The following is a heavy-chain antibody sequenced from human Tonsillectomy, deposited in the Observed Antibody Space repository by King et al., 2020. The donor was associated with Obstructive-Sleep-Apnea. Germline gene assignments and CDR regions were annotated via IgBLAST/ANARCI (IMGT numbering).Heavy chain of an antibody. CDR1: GGSISSSSYY. CDR2: IYYSGST. Sequence: QLQESGPGLVKPSETLSLTCTVSGGSISSSSYYWGWIRKPPGNGLEWIGSIYYSGSTYYNPSLKSRVTISVDTSKNQFSLKLSSVTAADTAVYYCARDLADYGSGSYYLTFHFDFWGQGTLVTVSS. J-gene: IGHJ4*02. D-gene: IGHD3-10*01. V-gene: IGHV4-39*07. CDR3: ARDLADYGSGSYYLTFHFDF.